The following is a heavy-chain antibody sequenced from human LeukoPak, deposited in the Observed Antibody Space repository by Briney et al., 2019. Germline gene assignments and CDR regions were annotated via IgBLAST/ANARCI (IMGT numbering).Heavy chain of an antibody. D-gene: IGHD5-18*01. CDR2: ISYSGST. V-gene: IGHV4-59*01. CDR1: GGSISSYY. CDR3: ARDGSAEYSYGYGNYYYGIDV. Sequence: SETLSLTCTVSGGSISSYYWNWIRQPPGKGLEWIGDISYSGSTDYNPSLKSRATISLDTSKNQFSLKLSSVTAADTAVYYCARDGSAEYSYGYGNYYYGIDVWGQGTTVTVSS. J-gene: IGHJ6*02.